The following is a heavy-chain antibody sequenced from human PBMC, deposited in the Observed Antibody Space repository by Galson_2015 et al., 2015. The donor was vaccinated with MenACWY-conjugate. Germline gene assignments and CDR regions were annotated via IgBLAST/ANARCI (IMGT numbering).Heavy chain of an antibody. J-gene: IGHJ5*02. CDR1: GFTVSTSC. CDR2: ICSGSTT. Sequence: SLRLSCAASGFTVSTSCMSWVRQAPGEGLEWVSIICSGSTTKYADSVKGRFTISGDNSKSTVYLQMNSLRVEDTAMYHCARSGVGYGERWLDPWGQGTLVTVSS. V-gene: IGHV3-53*01. CDR3: ARSGVGYGERWLDP. D-gene: IGHD3-3*01.